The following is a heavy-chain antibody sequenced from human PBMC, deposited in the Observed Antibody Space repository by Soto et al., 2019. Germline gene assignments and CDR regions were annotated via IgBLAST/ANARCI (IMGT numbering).Heavy chain of an antibody. J-gene: IGHJ3*01. D-gene: IGHD3-10*01. CDR1: GLTFSNDE. CDR3: ATRSAGGGAFDF. CDR2: IGRGCTTT. V-gene: IGHV3-48*03. Sequence: SLRLSCAASGLTFSNDEINWVRQAPGKGLEGVSYIGRGCTTTYYGDSLKGRFTISRDTAKNSLYLQMKGLRAEDTAVYYRATRSAGGGAFDFWGQGTMVTVSS.